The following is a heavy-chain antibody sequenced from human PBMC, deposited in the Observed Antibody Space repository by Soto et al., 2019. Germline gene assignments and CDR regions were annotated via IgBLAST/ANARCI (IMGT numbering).Heavy chain of an antibody. D-gene: IGHD3-22*01. J-gene: IGHJ5*02. Sequence: QVQLVQSGAEVKKPGSSVKVSCKASGGTFSSYTISWVRQAPGQGLEWMGRIIPILGIANYAQKFQGRVTITADKSTSTAYLERSSLRAEDTAVYYCSRDHPRDYYDISGCNWCEPWCPGTLVTVSS. CDR1: GGTFSSYT. V-gene: IGHV1-69*08. CDR3: SRDHPRDYYDISGCNWCEP. CDR2: IIPILGIA.